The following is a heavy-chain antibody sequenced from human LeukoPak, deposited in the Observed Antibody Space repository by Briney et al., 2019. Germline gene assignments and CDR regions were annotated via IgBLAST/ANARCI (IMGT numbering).Heavy chain of an antibody. CDR1: GGSISSYY. D-gene: IGHD3-22*01. V-gene: IGHV4-4*07. CDR3: ARETEYYYDSSGYYYYYYMDV. Sequence: SETLSLTCTVSGGSISSYYWSWIRQPDGKELEWNGRIYTSGSTNYNPSLKSRVTMSVDTSKNQFSLKLSSVTAADTAVYYCARETEYYYDSSGYYYYYYMDVWGKGTTVTVSS. J-gene: IGHJ6*03. CDR2: IYTSGST.